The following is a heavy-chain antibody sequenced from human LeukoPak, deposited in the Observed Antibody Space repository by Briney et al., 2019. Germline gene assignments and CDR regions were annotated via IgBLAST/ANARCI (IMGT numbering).Heavy chain of an antibody. Sequence: SETLSLTCTVSGGSISSSSYYWGWIRQPPGKGLEWIGSIYYSGSTYYNPSLKSRVTISVDTSKNQFSLKLSSVTAADTAVYYCARVIRITMVRGADFDAFDIWGQGTMVTVSS. CDR1: GGSISSSSYY. D-gene: IGHD3-10*01. CDR3: ARVIRITMVRGADFDAFDI. J-gene: IGHJ3*02. CDR2: IYYSGST. V-gene: IGHV4-39*07.